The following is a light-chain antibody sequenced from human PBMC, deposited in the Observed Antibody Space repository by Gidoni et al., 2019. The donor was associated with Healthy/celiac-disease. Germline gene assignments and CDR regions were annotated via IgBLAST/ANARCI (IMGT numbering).Light chain of an antibody. V-gene: IGKV1-5*03. CDR1: QSISSW. CDR3: QQYNSYSPA. CDR2: KAS. Sequence: DIQMTQSPSTLSASGASSRGNSSSSQSISSWLAWYQQKPGKAPKLLIYKASSLESGVPSRFSGSGSGTEFTLTISSLQPDDFATYYCQQYNSYSPAFGQGTKVEIK. J-gene: IGKJ1*01.